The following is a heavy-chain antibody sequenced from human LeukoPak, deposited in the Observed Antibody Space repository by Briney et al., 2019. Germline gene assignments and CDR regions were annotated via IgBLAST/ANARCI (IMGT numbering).Heavy chain of an antibody. CDR1: GGSISSYF. V-gene: IGHV4-59*08. J-gene: IGHJ4*02. D-gene: IGHD2-15*01. CDR2: IQNSGTT. CDR3: ARHGGAYSFDF. Sequence: SETLSLTCSVSGGSISSYFWSWIRQPPGKGLEWIAYIQNSGTTYYNPSLKSRVTISVDTSKNQFSLKVNSMTAADTAAYYCARHGGAYSFDFWGQGALVTVSS.